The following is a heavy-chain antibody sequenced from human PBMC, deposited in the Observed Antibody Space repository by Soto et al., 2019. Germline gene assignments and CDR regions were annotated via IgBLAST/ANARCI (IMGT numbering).Heavy chain of an antibody. V-gene: IGHV1-69*02. CDR3: ATRVTCSGGSCYLDHYYYYYYMDV. CDR2: IIPILGIA. J-gene: IGHJ6*03. CDR1: GGTFSSYT. Sequence: QVQLVQSGAEVKKPGSSVKVSCKASGGTFSSYTISWVRQAPGQGLEWMGRIIPILGIANYAQKFQGRVTITADKSTSTAYLELSSLRSEDTAVYYCATRVTCSGGSCYLDHYYYYYYMDVWGKGTTVTVSS. D-gene: IGHD2-15*01.